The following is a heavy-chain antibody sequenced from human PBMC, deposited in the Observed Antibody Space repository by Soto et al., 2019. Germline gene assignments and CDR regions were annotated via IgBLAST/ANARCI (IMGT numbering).Heavy chain of an antibody. CDR3: ANWGKSGSDF. CDR1: GGSISSGNYY. J-gene: IGHJ4*02. D-gene: IGHD1-26*01. Sequence: ETLSLTCTVSGGSISSGNYYWGWVRQAPGKGLEWVSGISSSAGTTYYADPVKGRFTISRDNSKNTLYLQMDSLRAEDTAVYYCANWGKSGSDFWGQGTLVTVSS. V-gene: IGHV3-23*01. CDR2: ISSSAGTT.